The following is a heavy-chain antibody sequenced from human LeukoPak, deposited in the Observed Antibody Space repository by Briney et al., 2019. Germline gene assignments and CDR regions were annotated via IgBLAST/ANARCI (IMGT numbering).Heavy chain of an antibody. J-gene: IGHJ4*02. CDR2: IYTSGST. D-gene: IGHD6-19*01. CDR3: ARVGRSSSGWLPDY. V-gene: IGHV4-4*07. Sequence: PSETLSLTCTISGGSISSYYWSWIRQPAGKGLEWIGRIYTSGSTNYNPSLKSRVTISVDTSKNQFSLKLSSVTAADTAVYYCARVGRSSSGWLPDYWGQGTLVTVSS. CDR1: GGSISSYY.